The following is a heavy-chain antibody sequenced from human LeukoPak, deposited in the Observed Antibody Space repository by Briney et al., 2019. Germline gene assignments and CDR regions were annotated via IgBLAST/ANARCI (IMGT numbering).Heavy chain of an antibody. CDR3: ARDYSWADH. CDR2: INPASGDT. V-gene: IGHV1-2*02. D-gene: IGHD1-26*01. CDR1: GYTFTGRY. J-gene: IGHJ4*02. Sequence: ASVKVSCKASGYTFTGRYMHWVRQAPGQGLGWMGWINPASGDTKYSQKFQGRVTMTRDMSVNTAYMELSRLKSEDTAVYYCARDYSWADHWGQGTLVTVSS.